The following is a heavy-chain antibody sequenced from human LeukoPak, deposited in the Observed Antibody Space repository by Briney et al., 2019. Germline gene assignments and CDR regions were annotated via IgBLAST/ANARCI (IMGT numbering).Heavy chain of an antibody. CDR3: AAGGLTAERHAFEI. CDR1: GFTVSSTD. Sequence: GGALRLSCLASGFTVSSTDMTWVRQTPAKGLDWVSFMNRAGNIYYADSVRGRFNMSRDISQKDVYLEINNRRAEDTAVYYCAAGGLTAERHAFEIWGHGTVVTVSS. CDR2: MNRAGNI. D-gene: IGHD2-21*02. J-gene: IGHJ3*02. V-gene: IGHV3-53*01.